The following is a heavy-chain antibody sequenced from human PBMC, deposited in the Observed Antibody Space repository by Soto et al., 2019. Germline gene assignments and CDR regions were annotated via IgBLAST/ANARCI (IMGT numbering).Heavy chain of an antibody. Sequence: HPGGSLRLSCAASGFTFSSFVMHWVRQAPGKGLEWVAMISHDGSNKNYADSVKGRFTISRDNSKNTLYPQMNSLRPEDTAKYYCARDVMTSVTEDYWGQGTLVTVSS. J-gene: IGHJ4*02. V-gene: IGHV3-30-3*01. D-gene: IGHD4-17*01. CDR2: ISHDGSNK. CDR1: GFTFSSFV. CDR3: ARDVMTSVTEDY.